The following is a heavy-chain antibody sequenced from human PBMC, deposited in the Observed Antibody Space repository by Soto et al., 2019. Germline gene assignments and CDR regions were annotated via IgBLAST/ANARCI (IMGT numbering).Heavy chain of an antibody. CDR1: GFTFSSYA. V-gene: IGHV3-64*01. D-gene: IGHD2-2*01. Sequence: ASGFTFSSYAMHWVRQAPGKGLEYVSAISSNGGSTYYANSVKGRFTISRDNSKNTLYLQMGGLRAEDMAVYYCAREGYCSSTSCYSFDYWGQGTLVTVSS. CDR2: ISSNGGST. J-gene: IGHJ4*02. CDR3: AREGYCSSTSCYSFDY.